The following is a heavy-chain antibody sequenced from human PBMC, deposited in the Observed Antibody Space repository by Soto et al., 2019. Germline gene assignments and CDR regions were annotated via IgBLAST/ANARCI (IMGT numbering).Heavy chain of an antibody. V-gene: IGHV3-48*02. CDR2: ISRSSRTI. D-gene: IGHD3-22*01. Sequence: LRLSCAASGFTFSSYIMNWVRQAPGKGLEWVSYISRSSRTIYYADSVMGRFTISRDNAKNSLYLQMNSLRDEDTSVYYCARESYYYDSSTFDIWGQGTMVTVSS. CDR3: ARESYYYDSSTFDI. CDR1: GFTFSSYI. J-gene: IGHJ3*02.